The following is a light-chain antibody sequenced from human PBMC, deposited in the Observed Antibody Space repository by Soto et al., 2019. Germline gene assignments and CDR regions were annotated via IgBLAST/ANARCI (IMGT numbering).Light chain of an antibody. CDR3: SSYTSSSAYV. V-gene: IGLV2-14*01. J-gene: IGLJ1*01. CDR2: DVS. Sequence: QSALTQPASVSGAPGQSITISCTGTSSDVGGYNYVSWYQQHPGKAPKIMIDDVSNRPSGVANRFSGSKSGNTASLTISGLQAEDEDYYYCSSYTSSSAYVFGNGTKVTVL. CDR1: SSDVGGYNY.